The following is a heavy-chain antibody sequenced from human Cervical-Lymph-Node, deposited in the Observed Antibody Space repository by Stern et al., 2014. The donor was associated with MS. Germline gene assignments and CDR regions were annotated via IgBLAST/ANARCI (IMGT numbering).Heavy chain of an antibody. CDR2: IYPSGST. V-gene: IGHV4-4*02. D-gene: IGHD6-6*01. J-gene: IGHJ5*02. CDR1: GGSISSSNW. Sequence: VQLVESGPGLVKPSGTLSLTCAVSGGSISSSNWWSWVRQPPGKGLEWIGEIYPSGSTNYNPSLKSRVTISVDKSKTQFSLKLSSVTAADTAVYYCASYSSRTSIAARNWFDPWGQGTLVTVSS. CDR3: ASYSSRTSIAARNWFDP.